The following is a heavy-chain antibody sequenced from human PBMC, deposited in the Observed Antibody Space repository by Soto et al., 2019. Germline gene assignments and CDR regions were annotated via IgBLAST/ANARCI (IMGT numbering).Heavy chain of an antibody. J-gene: IGHJ5*02. CDR2: IYYSGST. Sequence: SETLSLTCTVSGGSISSSSYYWGWIRQPPGKGLEWIGSIYYSGSTYYNPSLKSRVTISVDTSKNQFSLKLSSVSAADTAVYYCAGGITGTTLANWFDPWGQGTLVTVSS. V-gene: IGHV4-39*01. D-gene: IGHD1-7*01. CDR1: GGSISSSSYY. CDR3: AGGITGTTLANWFDP.